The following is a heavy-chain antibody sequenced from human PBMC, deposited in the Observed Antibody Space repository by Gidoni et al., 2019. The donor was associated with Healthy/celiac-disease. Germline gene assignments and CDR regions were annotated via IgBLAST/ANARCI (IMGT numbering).Heavy chain of an antibody. CDR3: AKGPGMGDFDI. Sequence: QVQLVESGGGVVQPGRSLRLSCAASGFPFSSYGMHWVRQAPGKGLEWVAVISYDGSNKYYADSVKGRFTISRDNSKNTLYLQMNSLRAEDTAVYYCAKGPGMGDFDIWGQGIMVTVSS. CDR1: GFPFSSYG. J-gene: IGHJ3*02. D-gene: IGHD3-16*01. CDR2: ISYDGSNK. V-gene: IGHV3-30*18.